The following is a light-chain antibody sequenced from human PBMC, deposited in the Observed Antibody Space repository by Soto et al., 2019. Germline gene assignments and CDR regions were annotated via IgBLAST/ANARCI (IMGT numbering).Light chain of an antibody. Sequence: EIVMTQSPATLSVYPGERATLSCRASQSVSSNLAWYQQKPGQAPRLLIYGASTRATGIPARFSGSGSGTDFTLTISSLQSEDFAVYYCQQYNNWPRTFGQGTKVDIK. CDR3: QQYNNWPRT. CDR1: QSVSSN. J-gene: IGKJ1*01. V-gene: IGKV3-15*01. CDR2: GAS.